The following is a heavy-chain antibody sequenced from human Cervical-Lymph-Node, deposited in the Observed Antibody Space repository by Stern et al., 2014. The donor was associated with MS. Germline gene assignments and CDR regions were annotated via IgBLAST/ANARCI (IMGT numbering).Heavy chain of an antibody. Sequence: QVTLKESGPALVKPTQTLTLTCTFSGFALSTSGMCVSWIRQPPGKALEWLARIDWDDDRYYSPSLKTRLTISKDTSKNQVVLTMTDMDPVDTATYYCARIKFGDYDYGMDLWGQGTTVTVSS. CDR1: GFALSTSGMC. D-gene: IGHD3-16*01. CDR3: ARIKFGDYDYGMDL. V-gene: IGHV2-70*15. J-gene: IGHJ6*02. CDR2: IDWDDDR.